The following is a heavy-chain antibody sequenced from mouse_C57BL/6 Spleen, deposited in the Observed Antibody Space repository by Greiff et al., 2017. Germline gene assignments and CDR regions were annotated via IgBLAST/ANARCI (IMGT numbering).Heavy chain of an antibody. J-gene: IGHJ2*01. CDR1: GYTFTDYY. CDR2: IFPGSGST. CDR3: ARGLDYGCSYDYFDD. V-gene: IGHV1-75*01. Sequence: QVQLQQSGPELVKPGASVKISCKASGYTFTDYYINWVKQRPGQGLEWIGWIFPGSGSTYYNEKFKGKATLTVDKSSSTAYMLLSSLTSEDSAVYFCARGLDYGCSYDYFDDWGQGTTLTVAS. D-gene: IGHD1-1*01.